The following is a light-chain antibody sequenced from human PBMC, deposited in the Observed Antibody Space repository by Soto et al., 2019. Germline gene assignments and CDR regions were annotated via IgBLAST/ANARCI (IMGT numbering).Light chain of an antibody. CDR2: GAS. Sequence: IQLTQSPSSLSASVGDRVTITCRASPAIATFLAWYQQKPGTAPKLLIYGASTLQSGVPSRFSGSRSGTDYTLTIGSLQPEDFATYYCQQRNGSPWTFGQGTKVEIK. J-gene: IGKJ1*01. CDR3: QQRNGSPWT. CDR1: PAIATF. V-gene: IGKV1-9*01.